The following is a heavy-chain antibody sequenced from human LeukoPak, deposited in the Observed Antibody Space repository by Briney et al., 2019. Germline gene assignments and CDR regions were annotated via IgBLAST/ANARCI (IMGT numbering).Heavy chain of an antibody. D-gene: IGHD6-13*01. V-gene: IGHV3-23*01. CDR3: AKDRNIAAAGTGAFDI. CDR2: ISGSGGST. J-gene: IGHJ3*02. CDR1: GFTFISYA. Sequence: PGGSLRLSCAACGFTFISYAMSGVRQAPGKGLDWVSAISGSGGSTYYASSVKGRFTISRDNSNNTLYLQMNSLRAEDTAVYYCAKDRNIAAAGTGAFDIWGQGTMVTVSS.